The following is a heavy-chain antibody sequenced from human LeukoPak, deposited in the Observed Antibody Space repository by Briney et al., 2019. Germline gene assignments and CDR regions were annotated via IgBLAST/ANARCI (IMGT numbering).Heavy chain of an antibody. V-gene: IGHV3-53*01. Sequence: PGGSLRLSCSVSGFTVAANYMTWVRQAPGKGLEWVSVFYSGGSAYYADSVKGRFTISRDNSKNTLYVQMNSLRDEDTAVYYCAKDQRWESPHYLDSWGQGTLVTVSS. D-gene: IGHD1-26*01. CDR1: GFTVAANY. J-gene: IGHJ4*02. CDR2: FYSGGSA. CDR3: AKDQRWESPHYLDS.